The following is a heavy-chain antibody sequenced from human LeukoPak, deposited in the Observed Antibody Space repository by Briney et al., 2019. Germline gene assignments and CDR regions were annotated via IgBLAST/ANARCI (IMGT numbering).Heavy chain of an antibody. CDR1: VYTFTSYD. J-gene: IGHJ6*03. CDR3: ARALSWTTESYYYMDV. V-gene: IGHV1-8*01. D-gene: IGHD3/OR15-3a*01. Sequence: ATVKVSCKASVYTFTSYDINWVRQATGQGLEWMGWMNPNSGNTGYAQKFQGRVTMTKNTSITTAYMDLSSLTSEDTAVYYCARALSWTTESYYYMDVWGTGTTVTVSS. CDR2: MNPNSGNT.